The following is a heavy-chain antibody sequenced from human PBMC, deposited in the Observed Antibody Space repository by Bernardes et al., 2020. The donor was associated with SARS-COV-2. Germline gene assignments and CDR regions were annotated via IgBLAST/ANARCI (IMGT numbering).Heavy chain of an antibody. Sequence: GGSLRLSCVVSGFTFRAYRMAWVRQAPGKGLEWVANINQDGSEKDYVDSVEGRFTVSRDNAKDSLFLQMDSLRVEDTAVYYCATDEDYDLWTGYLDSWGQGTLVTVS. J-gene: IGHJ4*02. V-gene: IGHV3-7*03. CDR1: GFTFRAYR. CDR3: ATDEDYDLWTGYLDS. CDR2: INQDGSEK. D-gene: IGHD3-3*01.